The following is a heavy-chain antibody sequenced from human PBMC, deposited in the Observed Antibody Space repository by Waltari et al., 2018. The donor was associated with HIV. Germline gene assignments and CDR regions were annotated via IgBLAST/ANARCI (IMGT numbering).Heavy chain of an antibody. J-gene: IGHJ6*02. D-gene: IGHD3-16*02. CDR2: MNPNSGNT. CDR1: GYTFTSYD. V-gene: IGHV1-8*01. Sequence: QVQLVQSGAEVKKPGASVKVSCKASGYTFTSYDINWVRQATGQGLEWMGWMNPNSGNTGYAQKFQGRVTMTRNTSISTAYMELSSLRSEDTAVYYCARGRDYDYVWGSYRPPGMDVWGQGTTVTVSS. CDR3: ARGRDYDYVWGSYRPPGMDV.